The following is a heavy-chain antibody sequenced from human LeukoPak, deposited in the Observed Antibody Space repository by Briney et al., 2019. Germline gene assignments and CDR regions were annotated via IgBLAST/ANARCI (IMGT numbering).Heavy chain of an antibody. D-gene: IGHD2-2*01. CDR3: AIRYRAFDI. CDR1: GGSISSGGYS. J-gene: IGHJ3*02. CDR2: IYHSRST. V-gene: IGHV4-30-2*01. Sequence: SESLLLTCSVPGGSISSGGYSTGWFRQPPGKGLEGIGYIYHSRSTYYNPSLKSRVTISVDRSKNQFSLKLSSVTAADTAVYYWAIRYRAFDIWGQGTMVTVSS.